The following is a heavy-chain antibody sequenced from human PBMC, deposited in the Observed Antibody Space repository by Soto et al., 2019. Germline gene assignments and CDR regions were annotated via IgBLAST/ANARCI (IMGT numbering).Heavy chain of an antibody. D-gene: IGHD2-2*01. CDR3: AKDLTTEYPYYGMDV. V-gene: IGHV3-9*01. J-gene: IGHJ6*02. Sequence: HWVRQAPGKGLEWVSGISWNSGSIGYADSVKGRFTISRDNAKNSLYLQMNSLRAEDTALYYCAKDLTTEYPYYGMDVWGQGTTVTVSS. CDR2: ISWNSGSI.